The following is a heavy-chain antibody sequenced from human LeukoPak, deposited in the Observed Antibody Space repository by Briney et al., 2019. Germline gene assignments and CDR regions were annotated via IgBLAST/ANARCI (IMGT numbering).Heavy chain of an antibody. Sequence: PSETLSLTCSASGGSMSTYYWSWIRQPPGKGLEWIGYIYDSGSTGYNPSLKSRVTISADTSKNQFSLKLSFVSAADTAIYYCARSRRPTAMYAFDIWGQGTMVTVSS. D-gene: IGHD2-2*01. CDR3: ARSRRPTAMYAFDI. CDR1: GGSMSTYY. CDR2: IYDSGST. V-gene: IGHV4-59*01. J-gene: IGHJ3*02.